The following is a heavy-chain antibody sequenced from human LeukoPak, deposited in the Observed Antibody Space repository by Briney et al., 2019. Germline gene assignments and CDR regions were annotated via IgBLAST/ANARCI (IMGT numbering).Heavy chain of an antibody. CDR1: GFSFSGYW. Sequence: PGGSLRLSCAASGFSFSGYWMHWVRQDPGKGLVWVSRINSDGSSTTYADSVKGRFTISRDNAKNTLYLQMNSLRAEDTAMYYCVRAIGLDSDFWGQGTLVTVSS. CDR3: VRAIGLDSDF. V-gene: IGHV3-74*01. J-gene: IGHJ4*02. CDR2: INSDGSST. D-gene: IGHD2/OR15-2a*01.